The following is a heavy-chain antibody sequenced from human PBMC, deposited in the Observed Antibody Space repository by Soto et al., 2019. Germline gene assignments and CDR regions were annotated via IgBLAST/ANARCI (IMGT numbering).Heavy chain of an antibody. V-gene: IGHV4-31*03. Sequence: QVQLQESGPGLVKPSQTLSLTCTVSGGSISSGGYYWSWIRQRPGKGLEWIGYIYYSGSTYYNPSLKSRVTISVDTSKNQFSLKLSSVTAADTAVYFCARSPEATVTAFDFWGLGTLVTVSS. CDR3: ARSPEATVTAFDF. J-gene: IGHJ4*02. CDR1: GGSISSGGYY. CDR2: IYYSGST. D-gene: IGHD4-17*01.